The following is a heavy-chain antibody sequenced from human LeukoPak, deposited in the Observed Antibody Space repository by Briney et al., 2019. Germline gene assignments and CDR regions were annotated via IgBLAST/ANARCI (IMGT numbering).Heavy chain of an antibody. J-gene: IGHJ5*02. Sequence: SQTLSLTXTVSGGSISSGSYYWSWIRQPAGKGLEWIGRIYTSGSTNYNPSLKSRVTISVDTSKNQFSLKLSSVTAADTAVYYCPRGVTARLFWFDPWGQGTLVTVSS. V-gene: IGHV4-61*02. CDR2: IYTSGST. D-gene: IGHD6-6*01. CDR3: PRGVTARLFWFDP. CDR1: GGSISSGSYY.